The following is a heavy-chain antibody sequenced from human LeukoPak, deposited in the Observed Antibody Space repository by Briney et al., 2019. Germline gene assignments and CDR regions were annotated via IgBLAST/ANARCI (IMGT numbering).Heavy chain of an antibody. V-gene: IGHV3-74*01. D-gene: IGHD3-9*01. Sequence: GGSLRLSCAASGFTFSNYWMHWVRQAPGKGLVWVSRINSDGINTSYADSVKGRFTISRDNAKNTLYLQMNSLRAEDTAVCYCARADGRITIFDYYMDVWGKGTTVTISS. J-gene: IGHJ6*03. CDR3: ARADGRITIFDYYMDV. CDR2: INSDGINT. CDR1: GFTFSNYW.